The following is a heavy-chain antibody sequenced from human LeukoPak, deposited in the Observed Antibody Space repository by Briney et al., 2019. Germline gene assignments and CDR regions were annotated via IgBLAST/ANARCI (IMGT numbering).Heavy chain of an antibody. CDR3: ARGTSNGSGSYYSYYHYYYMDV. CDR2: INWDGGRT. V-gene: IGHV3-20*04. D-gene: IGHD3-10*01. CDR1: GFTFDDYG. J-gene: IGHJ6*03. Sequence: PGGSLRLSCAASGFTFDDYGMSWVRQAPGKGLEWVSGINWDGGRTVCADSVKGRFTISRDNAKNSLYLQMNSQRAEDTALYYCARGTSNGSGSYYSYYHYYYMDVWGKGTTVTVSS.